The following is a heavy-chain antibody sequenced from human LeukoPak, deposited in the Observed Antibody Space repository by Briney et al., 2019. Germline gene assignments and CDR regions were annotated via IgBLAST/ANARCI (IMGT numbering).Heavy chain of an antibody. V-gene: IGHV4-59*08. Sequence: PSETLSLTCTVSGGSISSYYWSWIRQPPGKGLEWIGYIYYSGSTNYNPSLKSRVTISVDTSKNQFSLKLSSVTAADTAVYYCARRGEEEVPFDYWGQGTLVTVSS. CDR3: ARRGEEEVPFDY. CDR2: IYYSGST. D-gene: IGHD3-16*01. J-gene: IGHJ4*02. CDR1: GGSISSYY.